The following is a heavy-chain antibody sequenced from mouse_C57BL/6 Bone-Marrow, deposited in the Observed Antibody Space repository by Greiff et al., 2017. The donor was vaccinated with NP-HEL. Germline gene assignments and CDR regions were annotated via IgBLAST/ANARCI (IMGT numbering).Heavy chain of an antibody. CDR2: IYPGSGNT. D-gene: IGHD2-4*01. J-gene: IGHJ3*01. Sequence: VQLQQSGAELVRPGASVKLSCKASGYTFTDYYINWVKQRPGQGLEWIARIYPGSGNTDYNEKFKGKATLTAGKSSSTAYMQLSSLTSEDSAVYFCARNPPIYYDYDGFAYWGQGTLVTVSA. V-gene: IGHV1-76*01. CDR3: ARNPPIYYDYDGFAY. CDR1: GYTFTDYY.